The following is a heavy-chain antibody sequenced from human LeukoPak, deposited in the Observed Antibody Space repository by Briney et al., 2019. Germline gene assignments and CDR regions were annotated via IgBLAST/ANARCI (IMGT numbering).Heavy chain of an antibody. CDR1: GFTFSSYG. V-gene: IGHV3-30*18. D-gene: IGHD3-10*01. CDR3: AKPFYGSGSYYKHYYYGMDV. CDR2: ISYDGSNK. Sequence: GGSLRLSCAASGFTFSSYGMHWVRQAPGKGLEWAAVISYDGSNKYYADSVKGRFTISRDNSKNTLYLQMNSLRAEDTAVYYCAKPFYGSGSYYKHYYYGMDVWGKGTTVTVSS. J-gene: IGHJ6*04.